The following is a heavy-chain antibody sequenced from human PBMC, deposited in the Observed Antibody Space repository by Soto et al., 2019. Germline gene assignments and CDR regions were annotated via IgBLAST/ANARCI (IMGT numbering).Heavy chain of an antibody. D-gene: IGHD6-13*01. Sequence: QVQLVQSGAEVKKPGASVKVSCKASGYSFTSYGISWVRQAPGQGLEWMGWISAYNGNKKYAQKLQGRVTMTTDTSMSTAYMELRNLRSDDTAVYYCARDLGQQLVDYWGQGTLVTVSS. CDR2: ISAYNGNK. CDR1: GYSFTSYG. J-gene: IGHJ4*02. CDR3: ARDLGQQLVDY. V-gene: IGHV1-18*01.